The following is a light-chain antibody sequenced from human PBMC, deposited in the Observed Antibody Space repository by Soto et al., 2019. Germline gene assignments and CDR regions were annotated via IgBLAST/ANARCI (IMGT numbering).Light chain of an antibody. J-gene: IGKJ4*01. CDR3: QQRSNSELN. Sequence: EIVLTQSPATLSLSPGERATLSCRASQSVSSYLAWYQQTPGQAPRLLIYDASNRATGIPARFSGSGSGTDFSLTISSLEPADFAVYYCQQRSNSELNFGGGTKVEIK. CDR1: QSVSSY. CDR2: DAS. V-gene: IGKV3-11*01.